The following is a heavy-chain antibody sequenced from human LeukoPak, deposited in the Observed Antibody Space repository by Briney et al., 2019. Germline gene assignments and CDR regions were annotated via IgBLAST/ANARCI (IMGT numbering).Heavy chain of an antibody. D-gene: IGHD3-3*01. V-gene: IGHV1-69*01. CDR2: IIPIFGTA. J-gene: IGHJ4*02. CDR1: GGTFSSYA. Sequence: SVKVSCKASGGTFSSYAISWVRQAPGQGLEWMGGIIPIFGTANYAQKFQGRVTITADESTSTAYMELSSLRSEDTAVYYCASSVANYDFWSGYSLGYWGQGTLVTVSS. CDR3: ASSVANYDFWSGYSLGY.